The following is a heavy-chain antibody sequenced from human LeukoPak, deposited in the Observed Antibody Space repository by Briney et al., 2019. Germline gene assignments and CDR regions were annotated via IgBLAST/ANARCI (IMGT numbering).Heavy chain of an antibody. CDR2: IYYSGST. CDR3: ASSDYGSGSYYSDLYFDY. CDR1: GGSISSGGYY. Sequence: SETLSLTCTVSGGSISSGGYYWSWIRQHPGKGLEWIGYIYYSGSTYCNPSLKSRVTISVDTSKNQFSLKLSSVTAADTAVYYCASSDYGSGSYYSDLYFDYWGQGTLVTVSS. D-gene: IGHD3-10*01. V-gene: IGHV4-31*03. J-gene: IGHJ4*02.